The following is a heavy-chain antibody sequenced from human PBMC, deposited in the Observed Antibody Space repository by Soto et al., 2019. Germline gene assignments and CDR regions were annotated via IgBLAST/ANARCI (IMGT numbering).Heavy chain of an antibody. CDR1: GGSFSGYY. CDR3: ARGPRFGELPPPFDY. J-gene: IGHJ4*02. Sequence: SETLSLTCAVYGGSFSGYYWSWIRQPPGKGLEWIGEINHSGSTNYNPSLKSRVTISVDTSKNQFSLKLSSVTAADTAVYYCARGPRFGELPPPFDYWGQGTLVTVSS. V-gene: IGHV4-34*01. CDR2: INHSGST. D-gene: IGHD3-10*01.